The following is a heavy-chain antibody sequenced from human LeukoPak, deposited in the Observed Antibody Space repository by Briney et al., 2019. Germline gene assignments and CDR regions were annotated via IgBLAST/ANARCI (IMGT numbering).Heavy chain of an antibody. V-gene: IGHV3-15*01. D-gene: IGHD6-6*01. CDR2: IKSKTDGDTT. J-gene: IGHJ4*02. CDR3: TTDLGRSRIAPRFYY. Sequence: KPGGSLRLSCAASGFTFSDYSMNWVRPAPGKGLEWVGRIKSKTDGDTTDYAAPVKGRFTISRDDSKNTLYLQMNSLKTEDTAVYYCTTDLGRSRIAPRFYYWGQGTLVTVSS. CDR1: GFTFSDYS.